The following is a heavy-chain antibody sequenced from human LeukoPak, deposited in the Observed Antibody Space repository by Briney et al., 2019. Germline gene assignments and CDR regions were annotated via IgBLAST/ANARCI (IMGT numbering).Heavy chain of an antibody. CDR2: ISSSSSYI. D-gene: IGHD6-19*01. J-gene: IGHJ4*02. Sequence: GGSLRLSCAASGFTFSSYSMNWVRQAPGKGLEWVSSISSSSSYIYYADPVRGRFTISRDNSKNTLYLQMHSLRAEDTAVYYCAKVRAGHYFDYWGQGTLVTVSS. CDR3: AKVRAGHYFDY. V-gene: IGHV3-21*04. CDR1: GFTFSSYS.